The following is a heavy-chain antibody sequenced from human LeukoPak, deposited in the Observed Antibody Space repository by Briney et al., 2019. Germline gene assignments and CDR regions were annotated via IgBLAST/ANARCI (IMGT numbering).Heavy chain of an antibody. CDR2: INSDGSST. CDR3: ASPSLSWAAFDI. J-gene: IGHJ3*02. D-gene: IGHD7-27*01. V-gene: IGHV3-74*01. Sequence: GGSLRLSCAASGFTFSSYAMSWVRQAPGKGLVWVSRINSDGSSTNYADYVKGRFTISRDNAKNTRYLQMNSLRDEDTAVYYCASPSLSWAAFDIWGQGTMVTVSS. CDR1: GFTFSSYA.